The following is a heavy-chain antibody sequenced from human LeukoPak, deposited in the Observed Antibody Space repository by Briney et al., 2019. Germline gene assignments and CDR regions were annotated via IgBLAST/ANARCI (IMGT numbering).Heavy chain of an antibody. CDR2: ISSSSSYI. Sequence: PGGSLRLSCAASGFTFSSYSMNWVRQAPGKGLEWVSSISSSSSYIYYADSVKGRFTISRDNAKNSLYLQINSLKAEDTAVYYCARPRGTYNDYSGYSDYWGQGTLVTVSS. V-gene: IGHV3-21*06. J-gene: IGHJ4*02. CDR3: ARPRGTYNDYSGYSDY. D-gene: IGHD3-16*01. CDR1: GFTFSSYS.